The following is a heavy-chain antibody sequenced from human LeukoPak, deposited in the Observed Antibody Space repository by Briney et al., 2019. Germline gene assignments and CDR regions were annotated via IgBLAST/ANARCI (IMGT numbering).Heavy chain of an antibody. CDR2: ISPTGSTS. CDR1: GFSFSGHW. V-gene: IGHV3-74*01. J-gene: IGHJ4*02. D-gene: IGHD6-6*01. Sequence: GGSLRLSCTASGFSFSGHWMHWARQLPGKGLVWVSRISPTGSTSSYADSVKGRFTVSRDNAKNTLYLQVNNLRAEDTAVYYCARGPNSNWSGLDFWGQGTLLTDSS. CDR3: ARGPNSNWSGLDF.